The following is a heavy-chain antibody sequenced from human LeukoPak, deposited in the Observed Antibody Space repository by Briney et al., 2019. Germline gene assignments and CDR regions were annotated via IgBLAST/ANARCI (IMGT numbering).Heavy chain of an antibody. J-gene: IGHJ4*02. Sequence: GGSLGLSCAASGFTFSNAWMNWVRQAPGKGLECIARIKGKSDGGTIDYAASVNGRFTISRDDSTNTLYLQMNSLKSEDTAVYYCTTLTIVVAGNWGQGTLVTVSS. D-gene: IGHD6-19*01. CDR2: IKGKSDGGTI. V-gene: IGHV3-15*01. CDR1: GFTFSNAW. CDR3: TTLTIVVAGN.